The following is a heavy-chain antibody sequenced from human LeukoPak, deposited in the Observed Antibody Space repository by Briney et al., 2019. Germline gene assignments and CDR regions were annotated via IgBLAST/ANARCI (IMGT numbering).Heavy chain of an antibody. D-gene: IGHD3-10*01. V-gene: IGHV3-7*01. CDR2: IKQDGSEK. Sequence: GGSLRLSCAASGFTFSSYWMSWVRQAPGKGLEWVANIKQDGSEKYYVDSVKGRFTVSRDNAKNSLYLQMNSLRAEDTAVYYCARERITMVRGGINYYYYYGMDVWGQGTTVTVSS. J-gene: IGHJ6*02. CDR3: ARERITMVRGGINYYYYYGMDV. CDR1: GFTFSSYW.